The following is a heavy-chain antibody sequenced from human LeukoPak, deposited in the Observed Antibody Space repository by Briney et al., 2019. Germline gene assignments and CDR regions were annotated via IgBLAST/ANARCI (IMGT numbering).Heavy chain of an antibody. D-gene: IGHD5-18*01. CDR3: ARRFSTEDTAMDTEFDY. J-gene: IGHJ4*02. CDR1: GGSFSGYF. Sequence: NPSETLSLTRAVFGGSFSGYFWSWIRQPPGKGLEWIGEINESGSTNYNPSLKSRVTISVDTSKNQFSLKLSSVTAADTAVYYCARRFSTEDTAMDTEFDYWGQGTLVTVSS. V-gene: IGHV4-34*01. CDR2: INESGST.